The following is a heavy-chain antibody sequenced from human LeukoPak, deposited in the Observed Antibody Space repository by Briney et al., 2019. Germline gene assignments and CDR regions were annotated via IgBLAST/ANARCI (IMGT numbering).Heavy chain of an antibody. CDR3: AKAVAVAGLFDY. D-gene: IGHD6-19*01. V-gene: IGHV3-23*01. CDR1: GFTFSSYA. CDR2: ISGSGGST. Sequence: GGSLTLACAAYGFTFSSYAMSWVRQAPGKGLEWVSAISGSGGSTYYADSVKGRFTISRDNSKNTLYLQMNSLRAEDTAVYYCAKAVAVAGLFDYWGQGTLVTVSS. J-gene: IGHJ4*02.